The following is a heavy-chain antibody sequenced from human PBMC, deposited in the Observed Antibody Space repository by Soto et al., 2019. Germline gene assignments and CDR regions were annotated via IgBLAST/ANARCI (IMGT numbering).Heavy chain of an antibody. V-gene: IGHV1-46*01. CDR3: ARSLLQGDF. J-gene: IGHJ4*02. CDR1: GYTFIHYY. Sequence: QVQLVQSGAEVKKPGASVKVSCKASGYTFIHYYIHWVRQAPGQGLEWMAIINPNGGSTNYAQKIQGRVTVTSYTSTSTVVMELNILGSDATAVYFCARSLLQGDFWGQGTLVTVSS. D-gene: IGHD2-21*01. CDR2: INPNGGST.